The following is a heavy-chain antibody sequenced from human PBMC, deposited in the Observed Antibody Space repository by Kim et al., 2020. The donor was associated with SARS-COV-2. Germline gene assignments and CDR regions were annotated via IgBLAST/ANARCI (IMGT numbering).Heavy chain of an antibody. V-gene: IGHV1-18*01. J-gene: IGHJ4*02. Sequence: AQKLQGRVTMTTDTSTSTAYMELRSLRSDDTAVYYCARDPAYGSGNPFDYWGQGTLVTVSS. D-gene: IGHD3-10*01. CDR3: ARDPAYGSGNPFDY.